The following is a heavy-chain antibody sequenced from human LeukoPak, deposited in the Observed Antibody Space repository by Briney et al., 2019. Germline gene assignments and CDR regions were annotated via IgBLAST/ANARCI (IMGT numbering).Heavy chain of an antibody. Sequence: ASVKVSCKASGGTFSSYAISWVRQAPGQGLEWMGGIIPIFGTANYAQKFQGRVTITADESTSTAYMELSSLRSEDTAVYYCARELVSSGWYYYWGQGTLVTVSS. CDR2: IIPIFGTA. V-gene: IGHV1-69*13. CDR3: ARELVSSGWYYY. J-gene: IGHJ4*02. CDR1: GGTFSSYA. D-gene: IGHD6-19*01.